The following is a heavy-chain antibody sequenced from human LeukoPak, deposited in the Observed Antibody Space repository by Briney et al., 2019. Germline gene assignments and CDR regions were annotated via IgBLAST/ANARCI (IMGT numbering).Heavy chain of an antibody. Sequence: GGSLRLSCAASGFTFSYYGMHWVRQAPRGGLEWVAVISHDGSNKYYADSVKGRSTISRDNSKNTLYLQMNSLRPEDTSVYYCAKPGKRRVVTITDFDYWGQGTLVTVSS. J-gene: IGHJ4*02. CDR2: ISHDGSNK. CDR3: AKPGKRRVVTITDFDY. D-gene: IGHD3-22*01. V-gene: IGHV3-30*18. CDR1: GFTFSYYG.